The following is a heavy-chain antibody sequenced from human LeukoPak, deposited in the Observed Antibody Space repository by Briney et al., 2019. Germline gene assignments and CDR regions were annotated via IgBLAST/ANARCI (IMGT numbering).Heavy chain of an antibody. CDR1: GFPFDVYA. D-gene: IGHD6-19*01. CDR2: ISWNSGRI. J-gene: IGHJ4*02. CDR3: AKDRLGSGWYYFDY. V-gene: IGHV3-9*01. Sequence: GRSLSLFCAVSGFPFDVYAMHCARGAPGRGLGWGLGISWNSGRIGYADSVKGRVTISRDNAKNSLYLQMNSLRAEDTALYYCAKDRLGSGWYYFDYWGQGTLVTVSS.